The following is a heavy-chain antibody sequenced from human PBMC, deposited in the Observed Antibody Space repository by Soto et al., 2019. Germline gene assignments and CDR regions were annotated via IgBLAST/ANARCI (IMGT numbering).Heavy chain of an antibody. CDR3: ARDPMSVRRMDV. V-gene: IGHV3-74*01. J-gene: IGHJ6*03. CDR1: GFIISGYW. CDR2: INSDGSST. D-gene: IGHD3-22*01. Sequence: EVQLVESGGGLVQPGGSLRLSCAASGFIISGYWMHWVRQAPGKRLVWVSRINSDGSSTGYADSVKGRFTISRDNAKNTLYLQMNSLRAEDTAVYYCARDPMSVRRMDVWGKGTTVTVSS.